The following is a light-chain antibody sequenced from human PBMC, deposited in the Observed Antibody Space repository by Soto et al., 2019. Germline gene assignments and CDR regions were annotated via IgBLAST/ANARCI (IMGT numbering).Light chain of an antibody. CDR1: QSVSSSY. Sequence: EIVLTQSPGTLSLPPGERATLSCRASQSVSSSYLAWYQQKPGQAPRLLIYGASSRATGIPDRFSGSGSGTDFTLTISRLEPEDFAVYYCQQCGSSLWTFGQGTKVDIK. J-gene: IGKJ1*01. CDR3: QQCGSSLWT. V-gene: IGKV3-20*01. CDR2: GAS.